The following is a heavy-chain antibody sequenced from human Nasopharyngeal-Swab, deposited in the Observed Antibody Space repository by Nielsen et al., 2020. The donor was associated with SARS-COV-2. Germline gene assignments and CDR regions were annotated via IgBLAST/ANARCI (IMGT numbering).Heavy chain of an antibody. D-gene: IGHD3-3*01. CDR3: ARNDPFTIPLDV. CDR1: GGSISSSSYY. Sequence: GSLRLSCTVSGGSISSSSYYWGWIRQSPGKGLEWIGSIYYSGSTYYNPSLKSRVTISVDTSKNQFSLKLSSVTAADTAVYYCARNDPFTIPLDVWGQGTTVTVSS. V-gene: IGHV4-39*01. CDR2: IYYSGST. J-gene: IGHJ6*02.